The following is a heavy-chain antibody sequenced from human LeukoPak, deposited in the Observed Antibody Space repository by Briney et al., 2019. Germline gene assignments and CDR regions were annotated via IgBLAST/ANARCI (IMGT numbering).Heavy chain of an antibody. CDR2: IRSSSSYI. CDR1: GFTFSSYS. V-gene: IGHV3-21*01. Sequence: GGSLRLSCAASGFTFSSYSMNWVRQAPGKGLEWVSSIRSSSSYIYYADSVKGRFTISRDNAKNSLYLQMNSLRAEDTAVYYCAGERVVAAAVPFDYWGQGTLVTVSS. CDR3: AGERVVAAAVPFDY. D-gene: IGHD6-13*01. J-gene: IGHJ4*02.